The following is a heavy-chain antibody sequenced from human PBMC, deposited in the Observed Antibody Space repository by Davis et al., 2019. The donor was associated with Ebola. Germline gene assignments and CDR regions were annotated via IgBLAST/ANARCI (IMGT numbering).Heavy chain of an antibody. Sequence: GESLKISCAASGFTFSSYWMHWVRQAPGKGLVWVSRINSDGSSTSYADSVKGRFTISRDNAKNTLYLQMNSLRAEDTAVYYCASAPPYYYGMDVWGQGTTVTVSS. CDR2: INSDGSST. J-gene: IGHJ6*02. V-gene: IGHV3-74*01. CDR3: ASAPPYYYGMDV. CDR1: GFTFSSYW.